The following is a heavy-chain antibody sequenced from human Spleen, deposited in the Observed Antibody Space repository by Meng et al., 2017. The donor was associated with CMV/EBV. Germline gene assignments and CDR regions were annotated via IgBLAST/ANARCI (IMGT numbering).Heavy chain of an antibody. J-gene: IGHJ4*02. CDR2: ISYDGTNK. CDR3: ARDPTHSDFWSGYYTSPDC. D-gene: IGHD3-3*01. CDR1: LSSYA. V-gene: IGHV3-30*04. Sequence: LSSYAMNWVRKATGKGLEWVAVISYDGTNKYYADSVKGRFTISRDNSKNTLYLQMNSLRAEDTAVFYCARDPTHSDFWSGYYTSPDCWGQGTLVTVSS.